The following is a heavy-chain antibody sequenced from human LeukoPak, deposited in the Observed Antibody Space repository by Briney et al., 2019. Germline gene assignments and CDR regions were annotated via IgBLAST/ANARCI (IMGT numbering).Heavy chain of an antibody. CDR2: ISGSGYRI. D-gene: IGHD3-10*01. V-gene: IGHV3-48*03. CDR1: GFTFSSDD. CDR3: AREGSSYAPSQPFFFDY. Sequence: PGGSLRLSCAASGFTFSSDDMNWVRQAPGKGLEWGSYISGSGYRIYYAGSVKGRFTISRDNAKKSLYLQMNSLRAEDTAVYYCAREGSSYAPSQPFFFDYWGQGTLVTVSS. J-gene: IGHJ4*02.